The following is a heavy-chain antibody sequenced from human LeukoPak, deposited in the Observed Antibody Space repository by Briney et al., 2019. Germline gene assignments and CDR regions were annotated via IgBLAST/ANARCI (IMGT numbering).Heavy chain of an antibody. J-gene: IGHJ6*03. CDR1: GYSISSGYY. CDR3: ARTTEAHSWRTRYYDYYVDV. Sequence: SETLSLTCTVSGYSISSGYYWDWIRQPPGKGLEWIGSIYHSGSTYYNLSLKSRVTISVDTSKNQFSLKLSSVTAADTAVYYCARTTEAHSWRTRYYDYYVDVWGKGTTVTVSS. D-gene: IGHD6-13*01. CDR2: IYHSGST. V-gene: IGHV4-38-2*02.